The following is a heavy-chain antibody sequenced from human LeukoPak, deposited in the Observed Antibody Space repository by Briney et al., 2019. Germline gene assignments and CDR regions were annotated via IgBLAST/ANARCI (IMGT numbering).Heavy chain of an antibody. D-gene: IGHD6-25*01. Sequence: YWIGWVRQMPGKGLEWIGYIYYSGSTYYNPSLKSRVTMSVDTSKNQFSLKLSSVTAADTAVFYCARDRSGIAADWGQGILVTVSS. J-gene: IGHJ4*02. CDR2: IYYSGST. CDR3: ARDRSGIAAD. CDR1: Y. V-gene: IGHV4-30-4*08.